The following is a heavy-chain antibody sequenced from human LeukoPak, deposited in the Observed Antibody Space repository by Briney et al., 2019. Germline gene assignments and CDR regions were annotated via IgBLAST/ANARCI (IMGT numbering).Heavy chain of an antibody. D-gene: IGHD7-27*01. CDR3: ARELGAFDI. CDR2: ISSSSYI. V-gene: IGHV3-21*01. CDR1: GXTFSSYT. Sequence: GGSLRLSCAASGXTFSSYTMNWVRQAPGKGLEWVSSISSSSYIYYADSLKGRFTISRDNAKNSLYLQMNSLRAEDTAVYYCARELGAFDIWGQGTMVTVSS. J-gene: IGHJ3*02.